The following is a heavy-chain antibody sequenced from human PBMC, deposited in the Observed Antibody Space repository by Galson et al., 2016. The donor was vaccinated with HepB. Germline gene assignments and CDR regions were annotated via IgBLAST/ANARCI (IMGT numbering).Heavy chain of an antibody. CDR3: ARWGITIFGEVIIRTDALDI. V-gene: IGHV4-30-4*01. D-gene: IGHD3-3*01. J-gene: IGHJ3*02. CDR2: IYYSGST. Sequence: TLSLTCTVSGGSITSGNYYWSWIRQPPGKGLEWIGYIYYSGSTFYNPSLQSRVNISLEVSKSQFSLKLSSVTAADTAVYYCARWGITIFGEVIIRTDALDIWGQGTMVTVSS. CDR1: GGSITSGNYY.